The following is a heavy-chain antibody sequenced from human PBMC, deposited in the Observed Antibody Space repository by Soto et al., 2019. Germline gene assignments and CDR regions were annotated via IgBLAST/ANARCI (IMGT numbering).Heavy chain of an antibody. CDR2: INAASGNT. D-gene: IGHD6-6*01. CDR1: GYTFTNYV. V-gene: IGHV1-3*01. CDR3: ARGRASSHFDN. Sequence: ASVKVSCKASGYTFTNYVMYWVRQAPGQSLEWVGWINAASGNTKYSQKVQDRVTLTRDTSATTVFMEMSSLGLEDTAVYFCARGRASSHFDNWGQGTPVTVSS. J-gene: IGHJ4*02.